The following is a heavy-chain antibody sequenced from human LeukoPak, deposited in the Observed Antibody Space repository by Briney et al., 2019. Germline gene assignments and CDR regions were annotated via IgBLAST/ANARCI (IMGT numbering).Heavy chain of an antibody. D-gene: IGHD1-1*01. CDR1: GGSISSSSYY. J-gene: IGHJ3*02. CDR2: MYYSGST. V-gene: IGHV4-39*07. CDR3: ARDRNNWNDHPDAFDI. Sequence: SETLSLTCTVSGGSISSSSYYWGWIRQPPGKGLEWIGTMYYSGSTYYNPSLKSRVTISVDTSKNQFSLKLSSVTAADTAVYYCARDRNNWNDHPDAFDIWGQGTMVTVSS.